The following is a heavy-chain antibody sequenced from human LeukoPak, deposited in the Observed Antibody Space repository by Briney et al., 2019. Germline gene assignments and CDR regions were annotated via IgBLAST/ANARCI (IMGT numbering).Heavy chain of an antibody. D-gene: IGHD3-3*01. CDR1: GFTFSSYW. Sequence: GGSLRLSCAASGFTFSSYWMHWVRQAPGKGLVWVSRINSDGSSTSYADSVKGRFTISRDNAKNTLYLQMNSLRAEDTAVYYCARDPAYYDFWSGYYIGSPADYWGQGTLVTVSS. CDR3: ARDPAYYDFWSGYYIGSPADY. V-gene: IGHV3-74*01. J-gene: IGHJ4*02. CDR2: INSDGSST.